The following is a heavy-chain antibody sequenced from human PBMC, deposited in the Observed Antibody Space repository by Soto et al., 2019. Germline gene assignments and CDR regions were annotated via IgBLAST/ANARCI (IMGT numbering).Heavy chain of an antibody. CDR1: GGSFSGYY. D-gene: IGHD3-9*01. CDR3: ARVMDYDILTGYPTFDY. J-gene: IGHJ4*02. Sequence: ASETLSLTCAVYGGSFSGYYWSWIRQPPGKGLEWIGEINHSGSTNYNPSLKSRVTISVDTSKNQFSLKLSSVTAADTAVYYCARVMDYDILTGYPTFDYWGQGTLVTV. V-gene: IGHV4-34*01. CDR2: INHSGST.